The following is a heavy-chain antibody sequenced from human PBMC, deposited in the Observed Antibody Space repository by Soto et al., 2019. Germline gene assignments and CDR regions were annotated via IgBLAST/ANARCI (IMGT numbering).Heavy chain of an antibody. J-gene: IGHJ5*02. D-gene: IGHD2-15*01. CDR1: GFTFTSSA. CDR3: AATFPYCSGGSCPDFDP. CDR2: IVVGSGNT. V-gene: IGHV1-58*02. Sequence: GASVKVCCKASGFTFTSSAMQWVRQARGQRLEWIGWIVVGSGNTNYAQKFQERVTITRDMSTSTAYMELSSLRSEDTAVYYCAATFPYCSGGSCPDFDPWGQGTLVTVSS.